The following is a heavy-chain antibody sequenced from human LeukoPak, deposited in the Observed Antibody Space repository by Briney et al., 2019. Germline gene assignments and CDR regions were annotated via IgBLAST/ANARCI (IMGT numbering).Heavy chain of an antibody. CDR1: GFIFSSHW. Sequence: GGSLRLSCTASGFIFSSHWMTWVRQSPGKGLEWVAIIKEDGSVKYYVDSVKGRFTISRDNTKNALYLQMNSLRADDTAVYFCARDSTWLLDYWGQGALITVSS. V-gene: IGHV3-7*03. CDR2: IKEDGSVK. CDR3: ARDSTWLLDY. J-gene: IGHJ4*02. D-gene: IGHD6-19*01.